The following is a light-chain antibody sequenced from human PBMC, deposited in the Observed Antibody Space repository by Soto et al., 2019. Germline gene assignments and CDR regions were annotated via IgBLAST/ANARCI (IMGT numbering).Light chain of an antibody. Sequence: IQMPQSPSSLSASVGDIVTISCRASQGISNYLAWYQQKPGKVPKLLIYAASTLQSGVPSRFSGSGSGTDFTLTIGSLQPEDVATYYCQKYNSAPRTFCQGTMVDI. CDR1: QGISNY. V-gene: IGKV1-27*01. J-gene: IGKJ1*01. CDR2: AAS. CDR3: QKYNSAPRT.